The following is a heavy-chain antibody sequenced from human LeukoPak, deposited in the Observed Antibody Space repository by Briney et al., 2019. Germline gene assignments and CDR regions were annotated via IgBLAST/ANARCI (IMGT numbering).Heavy chain of an antibody. CDR1: GGSISSGSYY. V-gene: IGHV4-61*02. CDR3: ARDKETYQLLNRQGGFDP. CDR2: IYTSGST. J-gene: IGHJ5*02. Sequence: SETLSLTCTVSGGSISSGSYYWSWIRQPAGKGREWIGRIYTSGSTNYNPSLKSRVTISVDTSKNQFSLKLSSVTAADTAVYYCARDKETYQLLNRQGGFDPWGQGTLVTVSS. D-gene: IGHD2-2*01.